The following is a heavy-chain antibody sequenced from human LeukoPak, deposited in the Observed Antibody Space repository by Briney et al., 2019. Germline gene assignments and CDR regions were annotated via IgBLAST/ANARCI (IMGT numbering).Heavy chain of an antibody. Sequence: ASVKVSCKASGYTFTTYGISWVRQAPGQGLEWMGWITTYNGNTDYAQKLQGRVTMTTDTSTSTAYMELRSLRSDDTAVYYCARDLNDAFDIWGQGTMVTVSS. J-gene: IGHJ3*02. CDR2: ITTYNGNT. V-gene: IGHV1-18*01. CDR1: GYTFTTYG. CDR3: ARDLNDAFDI.